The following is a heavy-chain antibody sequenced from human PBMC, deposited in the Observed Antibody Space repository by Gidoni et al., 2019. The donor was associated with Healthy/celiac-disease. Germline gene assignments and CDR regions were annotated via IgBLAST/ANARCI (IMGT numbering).Heavy chain of an antibody. D-gene: IGHD3-10*01. CDR3: ARCSHYYGSGSFHYYYYYYMDV. Sequence: QVQLQESGPGLVKPSETLSLTCTVSGGSICSYYWRWLRQPPGKGLEWIGYIYYSGSTNYNPSLKSRVTISVDTSKNQFSLKLSSVTAADTAVYYCARCSHYYGSGSFHYYYYYYMDVWGKGTPVTVSS. CDR1: GGSICSYY. CDR2: IYYSGST. V-gene: IGHV4-59*01. J-gene: IGHJ6*03.